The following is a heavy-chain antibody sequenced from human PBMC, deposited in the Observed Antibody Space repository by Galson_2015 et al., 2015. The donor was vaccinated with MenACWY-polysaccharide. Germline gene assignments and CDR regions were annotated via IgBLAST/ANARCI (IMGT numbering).Heavy chain of an antibody. V-gene: IGHV1-18*01. D-gene: IGHD5-24*01. Sequence: SVKVSCKAFGYTFISYGISWVRQAPGQGLEWVGWISAYNGNTNSAQKLQGRVTMTTDTSTRTAYMDRRSLTSDDTAVYYCARDCAGDNYTPDAFDIWVQGTMVTVSS. CDR1: GYTFISYG. J-gene: IGHJ3*02. CDR2: ISAYNGNT. CDR3: ARDCAGDNYTPDAFDI.